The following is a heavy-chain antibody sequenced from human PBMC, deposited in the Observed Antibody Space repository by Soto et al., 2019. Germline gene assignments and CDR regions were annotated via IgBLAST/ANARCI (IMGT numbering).Heavy chain of an antibody. CDR2: ISSSSSYT. J-gene: IGHJ4*02. Sequence: QVQLVESGGGLVKPGGSLRLSCAASGFTFSDYYMSWIRQAPGKGLEWVSYISSSSSYTNYADSVKGRFTISRDNAKNSLYLQMNILRAEDTAVYYCARDRGWDYYDSSGYSEWGQGTLVTVSS. CDR1: GFTFSDYY. D-gene: IGHD3-22*01. V-gene: IGHV3-11*06. CDR3: ARDRGWDYYDSSGYSE.